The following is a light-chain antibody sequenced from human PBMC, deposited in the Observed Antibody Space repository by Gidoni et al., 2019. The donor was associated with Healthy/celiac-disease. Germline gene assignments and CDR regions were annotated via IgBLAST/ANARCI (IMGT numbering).Light chain of an antibody. CDR3: QQYNSYLST. V-gene: IGKV1-5*01. CDR2: DAS. Sequence: DIQMTQSPSTLSASVGDRVTITCRASQSISSWLAWYQQKPGKAPKLLIYDASILESGVPARFSGSGSGTEFTLTISSLQPDDFATYYCQQYNSYLSTFXQXTKLEIK. CDR1: QSISSW. J-gene: IGKJ2*01.